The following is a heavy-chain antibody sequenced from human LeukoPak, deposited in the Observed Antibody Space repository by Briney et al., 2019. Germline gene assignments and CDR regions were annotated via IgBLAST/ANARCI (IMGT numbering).Heavy chain of an antibody. CDR1: GFTFSSYT. V-gene: IGHV3-21*01. Sequence: PGGSLRLSCAASGFTFSSYTMNWVRQAPGKGLEWVSSISGSSSYMYYADSLKGRFTISRDNAKNSLYLQMNSLRAEDTAVYYCARCPAKGLGLNWFDPWGQGTLVTVSS. CDR2: ISGSSSYM. CDR3: ARCPAKGLGLNWFDP. D-gene: IGHD6-19*01. J-gene: IGHJ5*02.